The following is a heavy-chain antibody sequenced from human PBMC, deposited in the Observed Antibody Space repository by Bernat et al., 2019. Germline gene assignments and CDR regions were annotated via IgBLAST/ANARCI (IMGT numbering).Heavy chain of an antibody. V-gene: IGHV3-21*01. J-gene: IGHJ4*02. CDR3: AREKVVGLFDY. CDR1: GFTFSSYS. CDR2: ISSSSSYI. Sequence: EVQLVESGGGLVKPGGSLRLSCAASGFTFSSYSMNGGRQAPGKGLEWVSSISSSSSYISYADSVKGRFTISRDNAKNSLYLQMNSLRAEDTAVYYCAREKVVGLFDYWGQGTLVTVSS. D-gene: IGHD1-26*01.